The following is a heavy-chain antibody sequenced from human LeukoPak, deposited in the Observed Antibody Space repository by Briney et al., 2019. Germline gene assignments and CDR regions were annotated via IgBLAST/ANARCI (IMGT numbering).Heavy chain of an antibody. V-gene: IGHV3-74*01. CDR3: VRGLSVAVTLFRLDY. J-gene: IGHJ4*02. D-gene: IGHD6-6*01. CDR1: GFTFSSYW. Sequence: GGSLRLSCAASGFTFSSYWMHWVRQAPGKGLVWVSRINSDGSSASYADSVKGRFTSSRDNAKNTLYLQMNSLRAEDTAVYYCVRGLSVAVTLFRLDYWGQGNLVTVSS. CDR2: INSDGSSA.